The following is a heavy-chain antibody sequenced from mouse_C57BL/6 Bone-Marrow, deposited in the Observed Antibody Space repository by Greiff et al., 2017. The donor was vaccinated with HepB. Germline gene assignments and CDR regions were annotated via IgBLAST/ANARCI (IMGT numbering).Heavy chain of an antibody. CDR2: IDPENGDT. Sequence: VQLKESGAELVRPGASVKLSCTASGFNIKDDYMHWVKQRPEQGLEWIGWIDPENGDTEYASKFQGKATITADTSSNTAYLQLSSLTSEDTAVYYCTSYWDAYWGQGTLVTVSA. V-gene: IGHV14-4*01. CDR3: TSYWDAY. J-gene: IGHJ3*01. CDR1: GFNIKDDY. D-gene: IGHD4-1*01.